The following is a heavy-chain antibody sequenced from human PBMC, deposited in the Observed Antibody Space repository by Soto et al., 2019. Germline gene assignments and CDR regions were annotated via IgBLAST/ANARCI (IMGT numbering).Heavy chain of an antibody. J-gene: IGHJ4*02. CDR2: VNPDTGDT. CDR1: GYTFDAFD. D-gene: IGHD2-15*01. V-gene: IGHV1-8*01. CDR3: ARQAGGASTPGDDY. Sequence: QVQLVQSGAEVKKPGASVKVSCKASGYTFDAFDINWVRQATGQGLEWMGWVNPDTGDTAYTQRFQGRVSMTRDTSINTAYMELNSLTFDDTAVYYCARQAGGASTPGDDYWGQGTLVTVSS.